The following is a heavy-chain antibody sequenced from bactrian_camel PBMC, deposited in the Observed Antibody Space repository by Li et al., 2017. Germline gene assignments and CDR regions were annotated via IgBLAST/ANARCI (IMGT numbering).Heavy chain of an antibody. V-gene: IGHV3S1*01. Sequence: GRVGESGGGSVQAGGYKKLSCVASGYTYSTYCMGWFRQAPGKEREGVAAIYTGDGRTRYGDFMKGRFTISQDNAKNTLYLQMNSLKPEDSAMYYCAVEARWRCIGLPPFGWRGQGTVVLALLFGARGPRSPSP. J-gene: IGHJ6*01. D-gene: IGHD1*01. CDR1: GYTYSTYC. CDR2: IYTGDGRT. CDR3: AVEARWRCIGLPPFGWRGQGTVVLALL.